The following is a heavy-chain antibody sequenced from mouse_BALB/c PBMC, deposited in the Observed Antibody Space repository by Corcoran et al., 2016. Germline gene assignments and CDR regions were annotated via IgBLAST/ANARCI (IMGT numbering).Heavy chain of an antibody. D-gene: IGHD2-14*01. V-gene: IGHV3-6*02. CDR2: ISYDGSN. Sequence: DVQLQESGPGLVKPSQSLSLTCSVTGCSITSGYYWNWIRQFPGNKLEWMGYISYDGSNNYNPSLKNRISITRYTSKNQFFLKLNSVTTEDTATYYCARVIGNYYAMDYWGQGTSVTVSS. CDR1: GCSITSGYY. CDR3: ARVIGNYYAMDY. J-gene: IGHJ4*01.